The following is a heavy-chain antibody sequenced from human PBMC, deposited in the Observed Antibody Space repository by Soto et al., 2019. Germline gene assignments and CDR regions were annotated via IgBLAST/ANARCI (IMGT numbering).Heavy chain of an antibody. CDR3: ARDGRYNTPYDGFDT. CDR1: GINFSDHF. CDR2: ISGSGTTI. Sequence: QAQVVESGGGLVKPGGSLRLSCATSGINFSDHFMAWIRLSPGKGLEWIAYISGSGTTIYYADSVRGRFTISRDNANDSLYLQMNSLIAEDTAVYYCARDGRYNTPYDGFDTWGQGTMVTVSS. V-gene: IGHV3-11*01. D-gene: IGHD1-26*01. J-gene: IGHJ3*02.